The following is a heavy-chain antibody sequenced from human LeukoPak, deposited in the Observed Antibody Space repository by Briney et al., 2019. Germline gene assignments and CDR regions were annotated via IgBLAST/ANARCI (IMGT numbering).Heavy chain of an antibody. Sequence: GGSLRLSCAASGFKFSSYSMNWVRQAPGKGLEWVSSISTSSIYMYYAESVKGRFTISRDNAKNSLYLQMNSLRAEDTAVYYCAREDASSWDYWGQGILVTVSS. D-gene: IGHD6-13*01. V-gene: IGHV3-21*01. J-gene: IGHJ4*02. CDR1: GFKFSSYS. CDR2: ISTSSIYM. CDR3: AREDASSWDY.